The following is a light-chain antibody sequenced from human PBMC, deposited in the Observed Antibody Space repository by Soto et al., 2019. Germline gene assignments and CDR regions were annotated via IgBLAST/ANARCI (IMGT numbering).Light chain of an antibody. CDR1: QSLLHIAGQTH. CDR2: EVS. V-gene: IGKV2D-29*02. J-gene: IGKJ5*01. CDR3: FQSTHLPPT. Sequence: VLTHSPLSLSVTHGDPASASCRSRQSLLHIAGQTHLFWYLQKPGQSPQLLIYEVSNRFSGVPDRFSGSGSGTDFTLTISRVEAEDVGLYYCFQSTHLPPTFGQGTRLEIK.